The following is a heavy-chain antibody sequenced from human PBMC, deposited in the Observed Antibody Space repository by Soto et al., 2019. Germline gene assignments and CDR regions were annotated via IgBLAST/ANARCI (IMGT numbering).Heavy chain of an antibody. CDR1: GFTFSTYS. V-gene: IGHV3-21*01. D-gene: IGHD6-19*01. CDR3: ARTLPYTTGPFDY. CDR2: ISSSSNYI. J-gene: IGHJ4*02. Sequence: ESVGGLVKPGGSLRLSCAASGFTFSTYSMNWVRQAPGKGLEWVSSISSSSNYIYYADSMKGRFTISRDNAKNSLYLQMNSLRAEDTAVYYCARTLPYTTGPFDYWGQGTLVTVSS.